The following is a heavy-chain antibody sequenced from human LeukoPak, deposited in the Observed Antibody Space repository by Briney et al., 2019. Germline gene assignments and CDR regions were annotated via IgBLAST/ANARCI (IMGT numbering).Heavy chain of an antibody. V-gene: IGHV4-59*08. J-gene: IGHJ4*02. CDR2: IYYSGST. CDR1: GGSISSYY. Sequence: TSETPSLTCTVSGGSISSYYWSWIRQPPGKGLEWIGYIYYSGSTNYNPSLKSRVTISVDTSKNQFSLKLSSVTAADTAVYYCARQGIVATITGEYYFDYWGQGTLVTVSS. D-gene: IGHD5-12*01. CDR3: ARQGIVATITGEYYFDY.